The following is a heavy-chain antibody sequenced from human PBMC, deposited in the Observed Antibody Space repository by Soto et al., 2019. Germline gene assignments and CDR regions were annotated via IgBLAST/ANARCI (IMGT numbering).Heavy chain of an antibody. Sequence: EVQLVESGGGLVQPGGSLRLSCAASGFTVSNNYMSWVRQAPGKGLEWVSVIYTGGVTYYADSVKGRFTISRDNSKNTLYLQMNSLRAEDSAVYYCARSAVAGSIFFDNWGQGTLVTVSS. CDR1: GFTVSNNY. J-gene: IGHJ4*02. CDR2: IYTGGVT. V-gene: IGHV3-66*01. D-gene: IGHD6-19*01. CDR3: ARSAVAGSIFFDN.